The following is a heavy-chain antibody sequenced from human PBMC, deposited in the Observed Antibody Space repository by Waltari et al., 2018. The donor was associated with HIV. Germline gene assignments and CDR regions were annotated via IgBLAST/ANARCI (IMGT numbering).Heavy chain of an antibody. Sequence: VQLQQWGAGLLKPSETLSLTCAVYGGSFSGYYWRWIRQPPGKGLEWIGEINHSGSTNYNPSLKSRVTISVDTSKNQFSLKLSSVTAADTAVYYCARGQDYDFWSGYYYDYWGQGTLVTVSS. CDR1: GGSFSGYY. J-gene: IGHJ4*02. D-gene: IGHD3-3*01. CDR3: ARGQDYDFWSGYYYDY. CDR2: INHSGST. V-gene: IGHV4-34*01.